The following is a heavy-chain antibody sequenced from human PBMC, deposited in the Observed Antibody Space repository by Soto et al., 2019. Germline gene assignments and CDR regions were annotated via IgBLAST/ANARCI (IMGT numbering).Heavy chain of an antibody. D-gene: IGHD1-26*01. CDR1: GKSLSGYY. V-gene: IGHV4-34*01. J-gene: IGHJ4*02. Sequence: QVQLQQWGAGLLKPSETLSLTCAVYGKSLSGYYWSWIRQPPGKALEWIGEINHSGNTNYNPSLKSRVTLSVDTSKNQLFLNLSSVTAAGTAMYYCARHHVRGRTIAGAAEFWGQGTLVTVSS. CDR2: INHSGNT. CDR3: ARHHVRGRTIAGAAEF.